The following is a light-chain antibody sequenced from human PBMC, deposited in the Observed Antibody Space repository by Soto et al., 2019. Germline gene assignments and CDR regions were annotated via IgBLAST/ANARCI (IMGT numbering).Light chain of an antibody. V-gene: IGKV3-20*01. Sequence: ERMLTQSPGTLSLSPGERATLSCRASQSVRSSHLAWYQQKPGQAPRLLIYGASSRATGIPDRFSGSGSGTEFTLTISSLQPDDFATYYCQQYNSYSWTFGQGTKVDIK. J-gene: IGKJ1*01. CDR2: GAS. CDR1: QSVRSSH. CDR3: QQYNSYSWT.